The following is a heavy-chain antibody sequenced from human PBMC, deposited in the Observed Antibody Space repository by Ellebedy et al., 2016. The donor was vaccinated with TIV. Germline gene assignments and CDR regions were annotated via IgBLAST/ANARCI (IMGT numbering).Heavy chain of an antibody. D-gene: IGHD3-10*01. CDR2: IYYSGST. CDR3: ARGYRAMVRGLHGY. CDR1: GGSISSYY. Sequence: SETLSLXXTVSGGSISSYYWSWIRQPPGKGLEWIGYIYYSGSTNYNPSLKSRVTISVDTSKNQFSLKLSSVTAADTAVYYCARGYRAMVRGLHGYWGQGTLVTVSS. V-gene: IGHV4-59*01. J-gene: IGHJ4*02.